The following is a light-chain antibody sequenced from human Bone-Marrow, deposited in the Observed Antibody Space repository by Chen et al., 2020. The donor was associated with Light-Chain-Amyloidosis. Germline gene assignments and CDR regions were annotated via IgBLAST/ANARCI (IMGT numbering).Light chain of an antibody. CDR2: RDT. CDR1: DLPTKY. CDR3: QSADSSGTYEVI. J-gene: IGLJ2*01. Sequence: SYELTQPPSVSVSPGQTARITCSGDDLPTKYAYWYQQKPGQAPVLVIHRDTERPSGISERFSGSRSGTTATLTISGVQAEDVADYPFQSADSSGTYEVIFGRGTKLTVL. V-gene: IGLV3-25*03.